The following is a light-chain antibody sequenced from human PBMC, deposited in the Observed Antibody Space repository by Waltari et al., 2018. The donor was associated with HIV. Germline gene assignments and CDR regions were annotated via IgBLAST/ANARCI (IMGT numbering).Light chain of an antibody. Sequence: DIQMTQSPSSLSASVGDRVTITCRASQSISTSLNWYQQKPGKAPKVLINAASSLQSGVPTWFRGTGSGTHFTLTISNLQPEDFATYYCQQSYSRPPTFGPGTTVDVK. J-gene: IGKJ3*01. CDR3: QQSYSRPPT. V-gene: IGKV1-39*01. CDR2: AAS. CDR1: QSISTS.